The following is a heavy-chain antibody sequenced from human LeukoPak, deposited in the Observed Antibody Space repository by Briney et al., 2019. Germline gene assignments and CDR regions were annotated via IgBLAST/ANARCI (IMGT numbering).Heavy chain of an antibody. CDR2: INNKRDGGTT. V-gene: IGHV3-15*01. CDR3: TRLGGFDY. Sequence: PGGSLRLSCTASGFSFNYAWMGWVRQAPGKGLEWVGRINNKRDGGTTDYAAPVKGRFTISRDDSKNTVYLQMNSLKTEDTAVYYCTRLGGFDYWGQGTLVTVSS. D-gene: IGHD5-12*01. J-gene: IGHJ4*02. CDR1: GFSFNYAW.